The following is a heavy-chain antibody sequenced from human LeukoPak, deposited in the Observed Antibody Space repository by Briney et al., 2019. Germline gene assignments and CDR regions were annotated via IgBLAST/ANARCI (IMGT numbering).Heavy chain of an antibody. V-gene: IGHV1-46*01. D-gene: IGHD2-2*01. CDR2: INPSGGST. Sequence: GASVKVSCKASGYTFTSYYMHWVRQAPGQGLEWMGTINPSGGSTSYAQKFQGRVTMTRDMSTSTVYMELSSLRSEDPAVYYCAREGDCSSTSCPFDYWGQGTLVTVSS. CDR1: GYTFTSYY. CDR3: AREGDCSSTSCPFDY. J-gene: IGHJ4*02.